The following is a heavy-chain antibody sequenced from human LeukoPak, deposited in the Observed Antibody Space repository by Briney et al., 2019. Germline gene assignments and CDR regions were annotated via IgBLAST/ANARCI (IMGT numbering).Heavy chain of an antibody. D-gene: IGHD3-10*01. Sequence: SETLSLTCTVSGGSISSHYYWIWIRQPPGKGLEWIGSIYYSGSTYYNPSLKSRVTISVDTSRNQFSLKLSSLTAAETAVYYCARQYGSGSAYTPVVDLWGQGTLVTVSS. CDR3: ARQYGSGSAYTPVVDL. V-gene: IGHV4-39*01. J-gene: IGHJ4*02. CDR1: GGSISSHYY. CDR2: IYYSGST.